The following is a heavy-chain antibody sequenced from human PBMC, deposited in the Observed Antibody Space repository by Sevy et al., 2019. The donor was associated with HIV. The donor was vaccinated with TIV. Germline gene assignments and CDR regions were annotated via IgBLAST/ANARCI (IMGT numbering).Heavy chain of an antibody. J-gene: IGHJ6*02. CDR2: IFAYNGHT. Sequence: ASVKVSCKASGYTFTSYGISWVRQAPGQGLEWMGWIFAYNGHTNYAQKLQGRVTVTTDTSTSTAYMELKSLRSDDTAVYYCARRGGDYCGMDVWGQGTTVTVSS. D-gene: IGHD3-10*01. V-gene: IGHV1-18*04. CDR3: ARRGGDYCGMDV. CDR1: GYTFTSYG.